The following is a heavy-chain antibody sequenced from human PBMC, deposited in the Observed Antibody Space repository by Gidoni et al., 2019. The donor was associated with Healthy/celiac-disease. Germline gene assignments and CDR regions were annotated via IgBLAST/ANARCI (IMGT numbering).Heavy chain of an antibody. CDR1: GYTFTGYY. Sequence: QVQLVQSGAEVKKPGASVKVSCKASGYTFTGYYMHWVRQAPGQGLEWMGWINPNSGGTNYAQKFQGRVTMTRDTSISTAYMELSRLRSDDTAVYYCARVGGSGSTLSVFDFDYWGQGTLVTVSS. CDR2: INPNSGGT. D-gene: IGHD3-10*01. CDR3: ARVGGSGSTLSVFDFDY. J-gene: IGHJ4*02. V-gene: IGHV1-2*02.